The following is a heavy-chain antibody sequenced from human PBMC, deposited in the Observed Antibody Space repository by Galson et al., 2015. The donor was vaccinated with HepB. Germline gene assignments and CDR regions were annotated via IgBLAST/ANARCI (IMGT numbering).Heavy chain of an antibody. Sequence: SLRLSCAASGFTFSSYSMNWVRQAPGKGLEWVSSISSSSSYIYYADSVKGRFTISRDNAKNSLYLQMNSLRAEDTAVYYCARDLSGYDSVDFDYWGQGTLVTVSS. V-gene: IGHV3-21*01. J-gene: IGHJ4*02. D-gene: IGHD5-12*01. CDR2: ISSSSSYI. CDR1: GFTFSSYS. CDR3: ARDLSGYDSVDFDY.